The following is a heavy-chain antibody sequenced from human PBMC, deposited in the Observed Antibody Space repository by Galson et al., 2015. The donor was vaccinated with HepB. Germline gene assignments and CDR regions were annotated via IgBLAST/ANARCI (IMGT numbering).Heavy chain of an antibody. J-gene: IGHJ4*02. CDR3: ATPPGIVGATTRDY. CDR1: GFTFSSYW. CDR2: IKQDGSEK. Sequence: SLRLSCAASGFTFSSYWMSWVRQAPGKGLEWVASIKQDGSEKYYVDSVKGRFTISRDNAKNSLYLQMNSLRAEDTAVYYCATPPGIVGATTRDYWGQGTLVTVSS. D-gene: IGHD1-26*01. V-gene: IGHV3-7*03.